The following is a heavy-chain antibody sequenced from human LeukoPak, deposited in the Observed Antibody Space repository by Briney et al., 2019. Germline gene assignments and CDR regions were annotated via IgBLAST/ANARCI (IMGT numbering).Heavy chain of an antibody. Sequence: ASVKVSCKASGYTFTGYYMHWVRQAPGQGLEWMGWINPNSGGTNYAQKFQGRVTMTRDTSISTAYMELSRLRSDDTAAYYCARVRFGELFYGMDVWGQGTTVTVSS. CDR3: ARVRFGELFYGMDV. J-gene: IGHJ6*02. V-gene: IGHV1-2*02. CDR2: INPNSGGT. D-gene: IGHD3-10*01. CDR1: GYTFTGYY.